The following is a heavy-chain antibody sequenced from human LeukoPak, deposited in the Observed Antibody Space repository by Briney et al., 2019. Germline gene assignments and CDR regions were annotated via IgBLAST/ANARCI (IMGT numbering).Heavy chain of an antibody. CDR3: ARVDSSGWPEYFQH. Sequence: ASVKVPCKASGYTFTSYAMNWVRQAPGQGLEWMGWINTNTGNPTYAQGFTGRFVFSLDTSVSTAYLQISSLKAEDTAVYYCARVDSSGWPEYFQHWGQGTLVTVSS. V-gene: IGHV7-4-1*02. CDR1: GYTFTSYA. J-gene: IGHJ1*01. D-gene: IGHD6-19*01. CDR2: INTNTGNP.